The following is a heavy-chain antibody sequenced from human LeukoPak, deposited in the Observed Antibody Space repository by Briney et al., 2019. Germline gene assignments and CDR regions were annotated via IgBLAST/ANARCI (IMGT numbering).Heavy chain of an antibody. J-gene: IGHJ4*02. D-gene: IGHD3-3*01. Sequence: PGRSLRLSCAASGFTFSSYAMHWVRQAPGKGLEWVAVISYDGSNKYYADSVKGRFTISRDNSKNTLYLQTNSLRAEDTAVYYCARPGDFWSGYYNYYFDYWGQGTLVTVSS. CDR1: GFTFSSYA. V-gene: IGHV3-30*01. CDR2: ISYDGSNK. CDR3: ARPGDFWSGYYNYYFDY.